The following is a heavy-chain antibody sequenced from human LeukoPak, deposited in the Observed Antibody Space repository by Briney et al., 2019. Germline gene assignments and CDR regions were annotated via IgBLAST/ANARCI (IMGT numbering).Heavy chain of an antibody. V-gene: IGHV1-46*01. CDR2: INPSGGST. J-gene: IGHJ4*02. D-gene: IGHD3-10*01. CDR1: GYTFTSYY. CDR3: ARAWNMVRGVITKYYFDY. Sequence: ASVRVSCKASGYTFTSYYMHWVRQAPGQGLEWMGIINPSGGSTSYAQKFQGRVTMTRDTSTSTVCMELSSLRSEDTAVYYCARAWNMVRGVITKYYFDYWGQGTLVTVSS.